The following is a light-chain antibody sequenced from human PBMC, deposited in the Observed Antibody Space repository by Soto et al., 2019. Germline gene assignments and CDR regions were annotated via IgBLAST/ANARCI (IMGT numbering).Light chain of an antibody. CDR1: QSISSY. CDR3: QQSYSTPYT. CDR2: AAS. Sequence: DIQMTQSPSSLSASVGDRVTITCRASQSISSYFNWYQHKPGKAPKLLIYAASSLQTGVPSRFRGSGSGTDCTLNISILQPEDFATYYFQQSYSTPYTFGQGTKVEIK. V-gene: IGKV1-39*01. J-gene: IGKJ1*01.